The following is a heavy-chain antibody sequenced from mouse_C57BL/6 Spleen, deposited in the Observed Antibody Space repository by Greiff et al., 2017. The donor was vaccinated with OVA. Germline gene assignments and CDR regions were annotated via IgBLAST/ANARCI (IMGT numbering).Heavy chain of an antibody. CDR1: GYTFTSYW. CDR2: INPSNGGT. V-gene: IGHV1-53*01. D-gene: IGHD1-1*01. J-gene: IGHJ4*01. Sequence: QVHVKQPGTELVKPGASVKLSCKASGYTFTSYWMHWVKQRPGQGLEWIGNINPSNGGTNYNEKFKSKATLTVDKSSSTAYMQLSSLTSEDSAVYYCARDGSSYAMDYWGQGTSVTVSS. CDR3: ARDGSSYAMDY.